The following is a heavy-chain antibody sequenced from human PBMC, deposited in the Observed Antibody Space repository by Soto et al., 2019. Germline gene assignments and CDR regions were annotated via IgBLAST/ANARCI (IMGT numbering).Heavy chain of an antibody. V-gene: IGHV3-74*01. Sequence: EVQLVESGGGLVQPGGSLRLSCTASGFIFSSYWMHWVRQAPGKGLVWVSRVTNGESSTSYADSVKGRFTVSRDNARNTLYLQMDSLRVEDTAVYYCARGMQGSRYFDLWGRGTLVTGSS. CDR3: ARGMQGSRYFDL. J-gene: IGHJ2*01. CDR2: VTNGESST. CDR1: GFIFSSYW.